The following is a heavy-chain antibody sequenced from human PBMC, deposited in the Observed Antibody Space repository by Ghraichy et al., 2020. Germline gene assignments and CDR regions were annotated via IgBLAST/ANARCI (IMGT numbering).Heavy chain of an antibody. CDR2: ISGGGIST. V-gene: IGHV3-23*01. CDR1: GINFINYA. D-gene: IGHD6-19*01. Sequence: GGSLRLSCAGSGINFINYAMGWVRQAPGKGLEWVSGISGGGISTYYADSVKGRFTISRVNSKSALYLQMNTLRADDTAVYYCVKSMAVAGRSFYFYGLDVWGQGTTVTVSS. J-gene: IGHJ6*02. CDR3: VKSMAVAGRSFYFYGLDV.